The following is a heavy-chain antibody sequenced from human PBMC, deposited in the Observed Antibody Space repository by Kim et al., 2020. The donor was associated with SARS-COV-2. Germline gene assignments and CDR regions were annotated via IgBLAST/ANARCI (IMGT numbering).Heavy chain of an antibody. CDR3: ARDWFPWGNLDCFDP. Sequence: ASVKVSCKASGYSFTTYGISWVRQAPGQGLEWMGWVSTYDGGTNYAQNFQGRVTMTADTSTNTAYMDLGSLRSDDTAVYYCARDWFPWGNLDCFDPWGQGTLVGVSS. CDR1: GYSFTTYG. V-gene: IGHV1-18*04. CDR2: VSTYDGGT. D-gene: IGHD3-16*01. J-gene: IGHJ5*02.